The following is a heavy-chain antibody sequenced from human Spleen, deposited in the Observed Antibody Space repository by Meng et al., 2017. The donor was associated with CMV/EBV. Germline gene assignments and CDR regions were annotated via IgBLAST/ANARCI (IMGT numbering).Heavy chain of an antibody. CDR2: ISSSGSTI. V-gene: IGHV3-48*03. CDR3: ARAFYYGSSGSDAFDI. CDR1: GFTFSSYE. Sequence: GGSLRLSCAASGFTFSSYEMNWVRQAPGKGLEWVSYISSSGSTIYYADSVKGRFTISRDNAKNSLYLHVSSLRAEDTALYYCARAFYYGSSGSDAFDIWGQGTMVTVSS. D-gene: IGHD3-22*01. J-gene: IGHJ3*02.